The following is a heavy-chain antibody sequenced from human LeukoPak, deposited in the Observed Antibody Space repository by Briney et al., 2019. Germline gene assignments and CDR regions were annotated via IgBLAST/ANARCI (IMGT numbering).Heavy chain of an antibody. Sequence: GGSLRLSCAASGFTFKFYSMNWVRQAPGKGLEWVSYISTNTTTIYYADSVKGRFTISRDNAKNSLYLQMNSLRAEDTALYYCTRERCYGSGTCDGFDIWGQGTMVTVSS. D-gene: IGHD3-10*01. J-gene: IGHJ3*02. V-gene: IGHV3-48*01. CDR2: ISTNTTTI. CDR1: GFTFKFYS. CDR3: TRERCYGSGTCDGFDI.